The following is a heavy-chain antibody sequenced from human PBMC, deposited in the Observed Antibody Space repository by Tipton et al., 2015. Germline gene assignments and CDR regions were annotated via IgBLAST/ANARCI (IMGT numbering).Heavy chain of an antibody. J-gene: IGHJ6*02. CDR1: GFTVSNNY. CDR2: IYSGGST. V-gene: IGHV3-53*01. CDR3: ARDAPRIAIFGVVIKGSMDV. Sequence: SLRLSCAASGFTVSNNYMSWVRQAPGKGLEWVSVIYSGGSTYYADSVKGRFTISRDNSKNTLYVQMNSLRAEDTAVYYCARDAPRIAIFGVVIKGSMDVWGQGTTVTVSS. D-gene: IGHD3-3*01.